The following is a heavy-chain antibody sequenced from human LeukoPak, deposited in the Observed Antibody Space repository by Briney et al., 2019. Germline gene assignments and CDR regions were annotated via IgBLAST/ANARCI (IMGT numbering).Heavy chain of an antibody. V-gene: IGHV4-59*01. CDR1: GGFITAYY. Sequence: SETLSLTCTVSGGFITAYYWSWIRQPPGKGLEWVGYVYYTGSTEYNPSLRSRVTISLEMSKHQFSLNLTSVTAADTAVYYCASNTGTVFDYWGQGALVTVSS. J-gene: IGHJ4*02. CDR2: VYYTGST. CDR3: ASNTGTVFDY. D-gene: IGHD7-27*01.